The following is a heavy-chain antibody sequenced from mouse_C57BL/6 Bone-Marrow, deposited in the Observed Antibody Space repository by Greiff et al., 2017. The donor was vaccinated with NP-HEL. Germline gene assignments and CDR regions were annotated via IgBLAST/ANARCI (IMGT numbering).Heavy chain of an antibody. CDR3: ARRGFHYGSSHWYFDV. CDR2: IYPSDSET. Sequence: VQLQQPGAELVRPGSSVKLSCKASGYTFTSYWMDWVKQRPGQGLEWIGNIYPSDSETHYNQKFKDKATLTVDKSSSTAYMQLSSLTSEDSAVYYCARRGFHYGSSHWYFDVWGTGTTVTVSS. D-gene: IGHD1-1*01. J-gene: IGHJ1*03. V-gene: IGHV1-61*01. CDR1: GYTFTSYW.